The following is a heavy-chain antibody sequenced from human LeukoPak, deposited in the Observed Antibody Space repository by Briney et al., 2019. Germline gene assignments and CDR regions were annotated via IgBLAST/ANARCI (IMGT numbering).Heavy chain of an antibody. D-gene: IGHD2-2*01. CDR3: ITEPPMDFFVVLPA. V-gene: IGHV3-49*04. Sequence: GGSLRLSCTASGFTFGDYAMTWVRQAPGKGLEWVGFIASETYGGTAEYAASLKGRFTISRDDSKSIAYLQMNSLKSEDTAVYYCITEPPMDFFVVLPAWGQGTLVTVSS. CDR2: IASETYGGTA. CDR1: GFTFGDYA. J-gene: IGHJ5*02.